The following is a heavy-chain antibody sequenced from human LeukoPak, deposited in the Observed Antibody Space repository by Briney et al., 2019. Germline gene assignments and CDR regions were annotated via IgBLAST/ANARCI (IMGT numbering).Heavy chain of an antibody. CDR2: ISAYNGNT. V-gene: IGHV1-18*01. CDR3: AGGVVVVPGAMPDVYAFYI. CDR1: GYTFTSYG. D-gene: IGHD2-2*01. Sequence: ASVKVSCKASGYTFTSYGISWVRQAPGQGLEWMGWISAYNGNTKYAQKLQGRVTMTTDTSTSTAYMELRSLRSDDTAVYYGAGGVVVVPGAMPDVYAFYIWGQRTMVTGSS. J-gene: IGHJ3*02.